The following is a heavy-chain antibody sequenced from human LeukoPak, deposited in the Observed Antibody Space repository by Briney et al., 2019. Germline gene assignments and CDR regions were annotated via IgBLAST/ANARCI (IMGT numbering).Heavy chain of an antibody. CDR2: FDPEDCET. CDR1: GYTLTELS. D-gene: IGHD2-15*01. Sequence: SSVKVSCKVSGYTLTELSMHWVRQAPGKGLEWMGGFDPEDCETIYAQKFQGRVTMTEDTSTDTAYMELSSLRSEDTAVYYCATAQTNIVVVVAAPFDAFDIWGQGTMVTVSS. J-gene: IGHJ3*02. CDR3: ATAQTNIVVVVAAPFDAFDI. V-gene: IGHV1-24*01.